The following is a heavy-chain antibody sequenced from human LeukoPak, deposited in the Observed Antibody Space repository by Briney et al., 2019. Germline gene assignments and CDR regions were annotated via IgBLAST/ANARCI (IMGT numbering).Heavy chain of an antibody. J-gene: IGHJ5*02. CDR2: IHYSGST. Sequence: SETLSLTCTVSGDSITSYYWSWIRQPPGKGLQWIGYIHYSGSTNYNPSLKSRVTISVDTSKNQFSLKLSSVTAADTAVYYCARGHPNCSSTSCWFDPWGQGTLVTVSS. CDR3: ARGHPNCSSTSCWFDP. CDR1: GDSITSYY. D-gene: IGHD2-2*01. V-gene: IGHV4-59*12.